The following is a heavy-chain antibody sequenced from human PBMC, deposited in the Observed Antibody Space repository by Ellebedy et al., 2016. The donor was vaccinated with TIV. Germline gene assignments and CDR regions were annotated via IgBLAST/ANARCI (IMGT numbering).Heavy chain of an antibody. V-gene: IGHV1-2*02. CDR3: ARSYYGSGSYYRWAFDI. Sequence: ASVKVSCXASGYTLRGYYIHWVRQAPGQGLEWMGWINPNSGGTDYAQKFQGRVSVTRDTTIGTAYIEMRRLRSDDTAVYYCARSYYGSGSYYRWAFDIWGQGTMVTVSS. CDR2: INPNSGGT. J-gene: IGHJ3*02. D-gene: IGHD3-10*01. CDR1: GYTLRGYY.